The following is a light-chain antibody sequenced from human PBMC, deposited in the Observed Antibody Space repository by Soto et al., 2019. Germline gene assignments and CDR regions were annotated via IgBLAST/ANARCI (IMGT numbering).Light chain of an antibody. V-gene: IGKV3-15*01. CDR3: QQYNYWPRT. J-gene: IGKJ2*01. Sequence: EIVMTQSPATLSVSPGERATLSCRASQSVSSNLAWYQQKPGQAPRLLIHSTSTRATGIPARFSGGGSETEFTLNISGLQSEDFAVYYCQQYNYWPRTFGQGTNLEIK. CDR2: STS. CDR1: QSVSSN.